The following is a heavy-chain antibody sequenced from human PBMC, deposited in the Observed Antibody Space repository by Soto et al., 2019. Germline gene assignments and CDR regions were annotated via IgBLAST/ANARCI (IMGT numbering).Heavy chain of an antibody. Sequence: VGSHRLSSTASGFTCISYAMSWVRQAPGKGLEWVSAISGSGGSTYYADSVKGRFTISRDNSKNTLYLQMNSLRAEDTAVYYCAKDFMDYYFDYWGQGALVTVSS. CDR1: GFTCISYA. D-gene: IGHD3-10*01. CDR3: AKDFMDYYFDY. J-gene: IGHJ4*02. V-gene: IGHV3-23*01. CDR2: ISGSGGST.